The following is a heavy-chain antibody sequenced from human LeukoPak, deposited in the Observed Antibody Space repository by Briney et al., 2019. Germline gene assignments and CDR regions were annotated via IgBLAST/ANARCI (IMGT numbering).Heavy chain of an antibody. J-gene: IGHJ4*02. CDR1: GGTLSSYA. D-gene: IGHD5-24*01. CDR2: IIPILGIA. CDR3: ARGDGYNTHPDY. Sequence: GASVKVSCKASGGTLSSYAISWVRQAPGQGLEWMGRIIPILGIANYAQKFQGRVTITADKSTSTAYMELSSLRSEDTAVYYCARGDGYNTHPDYWGQGTLVTVSS. V-gene: IGHV1-69*04.